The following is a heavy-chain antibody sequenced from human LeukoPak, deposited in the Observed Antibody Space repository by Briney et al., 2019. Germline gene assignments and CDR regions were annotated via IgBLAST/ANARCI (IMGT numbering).Heavy chain of an antibody. CDR1: GGSFSGYY. Sequence: PSETLSLTCAVYGGSFSGYYWSWIRQPPGKGLEWIGEINHSGSTNYNPSLKSRVTISVDTSKNQFSLKLSSVTAADTAVYYCARGYYYGSSGYQPYYFDYWGQGTLVTVSS. CDR2: INHSGST. D-gene: IGHD3-22*01. CDR3: ARGYYYGSSGYQPYYFDY. V-gene: IGHV4-34*01. J-gene: IGHJ4*02.